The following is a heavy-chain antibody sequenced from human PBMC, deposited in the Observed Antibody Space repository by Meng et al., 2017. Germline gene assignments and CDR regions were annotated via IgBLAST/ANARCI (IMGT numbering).Heavy chain of an antibody. CDR2: INLVFGTT. CDR1: GGMFSSSV. CDR3: ARKAGNCITTTCYSLDY. J-gene: IGHJ4*02. D-gene: IGHD2-15*01. V-gene: IGHV1-69*13. Sequence: SVKVSCKASGGMFSSSVIGGVRQAPGQGLEWMGGINLVFGTTNYAQKFQGRVTITADESTSTAYMALTRLTSEDTAIYYCARKAGNCITTTCYSLDYWGQGTLVTGSS.